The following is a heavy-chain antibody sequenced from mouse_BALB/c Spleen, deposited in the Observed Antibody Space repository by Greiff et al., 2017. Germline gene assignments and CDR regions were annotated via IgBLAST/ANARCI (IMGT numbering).Heavy chain of an antibody. D-gene: IGHD2-1*01. V-gene: IGHV10-3*03. Sequence: DVKLVESGGGLVQPKGSLKLSCAASGFTFNTYAMHWVCQAPGKGLEWVARIRSKSNNYATYYADSVKDRFTISRDDSQSMLYLQMNNLKTEDTAMYYCVREGNGNYYAMDYWGQGTSVTVSS. CDR2: IRSKSNNYAT. CDR1: GFTFNTYA. CDR3: VREGNGNYYAMDY. J-gene: IGHJ4*01.